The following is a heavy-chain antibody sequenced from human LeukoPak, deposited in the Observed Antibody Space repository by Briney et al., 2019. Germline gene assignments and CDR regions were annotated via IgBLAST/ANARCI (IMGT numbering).Heavy chain of an antibody. V-gene: IGHV4-61*08. CDR2: IYYIRNT. D-gene: IGHD3-16*01. CDR1: VGSVGSGGYY. Sequence: SETLSLTCTFSVGSVGSGGYYWSWIRQPPGGGLEWLGAIYYIRNTNYNPSLKSRVTMSLDTSENQFSLKLNSVTAADTAVYYCARNQSQRGSHRYYFAYWGQGTLVTV. J-gene: IGHJ4*02. CDR3: ARNQSQRGSHRYYFAY.